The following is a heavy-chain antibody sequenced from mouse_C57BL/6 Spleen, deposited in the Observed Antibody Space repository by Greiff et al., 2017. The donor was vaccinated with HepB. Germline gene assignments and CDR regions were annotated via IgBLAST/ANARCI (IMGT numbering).Heavy chain of an antibody. CDR2: INPNNGGT. Sequence: EVQLQQSGPELVKPGASVKISCKASGYTFTDYYMNWVKQSHGKSLEWIGDINPNNGGTSYNQKFKGKATLTVDKSSSTAYMELRSLTSEDSAVYYCARYVRRLYYFDYWGQGTTLTVSS. D-gene: IGHD2-14*01. CDR3: ARYVRRLYYFDY. V-gene: IGHV1-26*01. CDR1: GYTFTDYY. J-gene: IGHJ2*01.